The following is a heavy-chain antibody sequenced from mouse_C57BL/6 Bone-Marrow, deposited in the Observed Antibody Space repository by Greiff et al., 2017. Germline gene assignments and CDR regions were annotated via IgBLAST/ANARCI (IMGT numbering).Heavy chain of an antibody. CDR1: GYTFTDYE. Sequence: QVQLKQSGAELVRPGASVTLSCKASGYTFTDYEMHWVKQTPVHGLEWIGAIDPETGGTAYNQKFKGKAILTADKSSSTAYMELRSLTSEDSAVYYCTRSYYYGPYYAMDYWGQGTSVTVSS. V-gene: IGHV1-15*01. CDR2: IDPETGGT. D-gene: IGHD1-1*01. CDR3: TRSYYYGPYYAMDY. J-gene: IGHJ4*01.